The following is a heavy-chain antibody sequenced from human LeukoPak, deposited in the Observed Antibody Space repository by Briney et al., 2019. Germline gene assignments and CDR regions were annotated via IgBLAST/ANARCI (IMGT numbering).Heavy chain of an antibody. J-gene: IGHJ5*02. CDR3: ARGLRTMVPSYPNWFDP. D-gene: IGHD4/OR15-4a*01. CDR1: GGSFSGYY. Sequence: SETLSLTCAVYGGSFSGYYWSWLRQPPGKGLEWIGEINHSGSTNYNPSLKSRVTISVDTSKNQFSLKLSSVTAADTAVYYCARGLRTMVPSYPNWFDPWGQGTLVTVSS. CDR2: INHSGST. V-gene: IGHV4-34*01.